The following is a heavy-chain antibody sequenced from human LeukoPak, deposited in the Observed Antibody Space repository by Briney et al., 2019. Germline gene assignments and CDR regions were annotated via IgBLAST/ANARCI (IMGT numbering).Heavy chain of an antibody. CDR3: ARWGVAATVDAFDI. J-gene: IGHJ3*02. Sequence: PSETLSLTCTVAGGSISSYYWSWIRQPAGKVLEWIGRFYTSGSTNYNPSLKSRVTMSVDASRNQCSLKLCSVTAADTAGYDLARWGVAATVDAFDIWGQGTMVTVSS. D-gene: IGHD2-15*01. CDR2: FYTSGST. CDR1: GGSISSYY. V-gene: IGHV4-4*07.